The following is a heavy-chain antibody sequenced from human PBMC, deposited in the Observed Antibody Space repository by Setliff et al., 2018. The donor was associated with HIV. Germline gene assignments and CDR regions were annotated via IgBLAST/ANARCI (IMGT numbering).Heavy chain of an antibody. J-gene: IGHJ4*02. V-gene: IGHV4-38-2*01. CDR3: VRGDVSFLFGQFDS. Sequence: LSLTCDVSGYSINNIHYWGWIRQPPGKGLECLGNIYDGGTTYHNPSLKGRVTISIDTSKAQFSLKLISVTAADTAVYYCVRGDVSFLFGQFDSWGQGILVTVSS. CDR1: GYSINNIHY. CDR2: IYDGGTT. D-gene: IGHD3-10*02.